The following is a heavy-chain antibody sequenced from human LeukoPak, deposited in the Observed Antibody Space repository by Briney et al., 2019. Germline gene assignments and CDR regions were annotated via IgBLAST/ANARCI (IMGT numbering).Heavy chain of an antibody. J-gene: IGHJ6*02. CDR3: ARLSGRIQLWLRDYYYGMDV. D-gene: IGHD5-18*01. V-gene: IGHV4-39*01. Sequence: AETQSLMCTVSGGSISSSSYYWGWIRQPPGKGPEWIGSIYYSGSTYYNPSLKSRVTISVDTSKNQFSLKLSSVTAADTAVYYCARLSGRIQLWLRDYYYGMDVWGQGATWTLSS. CDR2: IYYSGST. CDR1: GGSISSSSYY.